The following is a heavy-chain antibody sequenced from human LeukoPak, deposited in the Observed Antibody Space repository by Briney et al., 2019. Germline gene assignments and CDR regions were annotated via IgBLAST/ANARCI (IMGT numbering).Heavy chain of an antibody. CDR1: GYTFTSYD. D-gene: IGHD6-13*01. CDR3: ARGGIAAAGTDYYYYMDV. V-gene: IGHV1-8*01. Sequence: GASVKVSCKASGYTFTSYDINCVRQATGQGLEWMGWMNPNSGNTGYAQKFQGRVTMTRNTSISTAYMELSSLRSEDTAVYYCARGGIAAAGTDYYYYMDVWGKGTTVTVSS. J-gene: IGHJ6*03. CDR2: MNPNSGNT.